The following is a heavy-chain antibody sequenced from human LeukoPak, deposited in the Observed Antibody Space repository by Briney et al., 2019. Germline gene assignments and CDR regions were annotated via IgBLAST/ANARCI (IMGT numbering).Heavy chain of an antibody. CDR2: IYYSGST. J-gene: IGHJ4*02. CDR3: ARFRGGVVTAFDY. CDR1: GGSISGYY. D-gene: IGHD2-21*02. Sequence: TSETLSLTCTVSGGSISGYYWIWIRQPPGKGLEWIGYIYYSGSTNYNPSLKSRVTISVDTSKNQFSLKLTSVTAADTAVYYCARFRGGVVTAFDYWGQGTLVTVSS. V-gene: IGHV4-59*01.